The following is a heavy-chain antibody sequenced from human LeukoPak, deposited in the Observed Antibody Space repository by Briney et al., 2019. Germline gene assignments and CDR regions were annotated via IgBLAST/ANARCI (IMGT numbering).Heavy chain of an antibody. V-gene: IGHV1-18*01. Sequence: ASVKVSCKASGYTFTSYGISWVRQAPGQGLEWMGWISAYNGNTNYAQKLQGRVTMTTDTSTSTAYMELRSLRSDDTAVYYCARVEFPYCSSTSCYLHTNWFDPWGQGTLVTVSS. CDR3: ARVEFPYCSSTSCYLHTNWFDP. D-gene: IGHD2-2*01. CDR1: GYTFTSYG. CDR2: ISAYNGNT. J-gene: IGHJ5*02.